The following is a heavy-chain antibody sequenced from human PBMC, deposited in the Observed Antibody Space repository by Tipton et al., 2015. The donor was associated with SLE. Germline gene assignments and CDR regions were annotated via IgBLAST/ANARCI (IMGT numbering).Heavy chain of an antibody. J-gene: IGHJ4*02. CDR1: GGSFSGYY. D-gene: IGHD3-16*01. CDR2: INHSGST. CDR3: ASLRTIPSSEDLGEDCDY. V-gene: IGHV4-34*01. Sequence: TLSLTCAVYGGSFSGYYWSWIRQPPGKGLEWIGEINHSGSTNYNPSLKSRVTISVDTSKNQFSLKLSSVTAADTAVYYCASLRTIPSSEDLGEDCDYWGQGTLVTVSS.